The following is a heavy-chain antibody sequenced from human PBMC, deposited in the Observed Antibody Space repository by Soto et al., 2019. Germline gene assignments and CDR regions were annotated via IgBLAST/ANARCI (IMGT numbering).Heavy chain of an antibody. CDR3: AKDRRGSGSGSYYNY. Sequence: ASVKVSCKASGGTFSSYTISWVRQAPGQGLEWMGRIIPILGIANYAQKFQGRVTITADKSTSTAYMELSSLRSEDTAVYYCAKDRRGSGSGSYYNYWCQGTLVTVSS. J-gene: IGHJ4*02. V-gene: IGHV1-69*04. CDR2: IIPILGIA. CDR1: GGTFSSYT. D-gene: IGHD3-10*01.